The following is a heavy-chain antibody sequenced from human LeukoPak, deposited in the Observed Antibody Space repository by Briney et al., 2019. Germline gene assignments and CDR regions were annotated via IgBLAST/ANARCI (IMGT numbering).Heavy chain of an antibody. CDR1: GGSFSGYY. Sequence: SETLSLTCAVYGGSFSGYYWSWIRQPPGKGLEWIGEINHSGSTNYNPSFKSRVTISVDTSKNQFSLKLSSVTAADTAVYYCARSLGYTMPWGQGTLVTVSS. V-gene: IGHV4-34*01. D-gene: IGHD3-10*01. J-gene: IGHJ5*02. CDR3: ARSLGYTMP. CDR2: INHSGST.